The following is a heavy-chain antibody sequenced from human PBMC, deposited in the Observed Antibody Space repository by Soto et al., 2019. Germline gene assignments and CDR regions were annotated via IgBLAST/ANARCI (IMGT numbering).Heavy chain of an antibody. V-gene: IGHV3-21*01. J-gene: IGHJ4*02. CDR1: GFTFSSDS. CDR3: AREVSKYSGYDFDY. D-gene: IGHD5-12*01. CDR2: ISSSSSYI. Sequence: EVQLVESGGGLVKPGGSLRLSCAASGFTFSSDSMNCVRQAPGKGLEWVSSISSSSSYIYYADSVKGRFTISRDNAKNSLYLQMNSLRAEDTAVYYCAREVSKYSGYDFDYWGQGTLVTVSS.